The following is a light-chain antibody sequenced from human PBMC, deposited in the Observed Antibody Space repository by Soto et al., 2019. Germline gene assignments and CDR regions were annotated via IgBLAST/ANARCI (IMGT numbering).Light chain of an antibody. Sequence: DIQMTQSPSSLSASVGDRVTLTCRASQTVSGYLNWYQQKPGKAPKLLIYAASNLQDGVPSRFSGSESGTDFTLTISSLQPEDFATYYCQQTFSARWTFGQGTKVEIK. J-gene: IGKJ1*01. CDR3: QQTFSARWT. V-gene: IGKV1-39*01. CDR2: AAS. CDR1: QTVSGY.